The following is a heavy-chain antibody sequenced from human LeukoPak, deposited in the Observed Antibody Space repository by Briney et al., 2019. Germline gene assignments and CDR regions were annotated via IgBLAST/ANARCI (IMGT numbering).Heavy chain of an antibody. CDR1: GYRFTAYH. J-gene: IGHJ4*02. V-gene: IGHV1-2*02. CDR3: AAFGAYMRSFAWEDY. D-gene: IGHD1-26*01. Sequence: ASLKVSCKASGYRFTAYHMHWVRQAPGQGLEWMGRINPNNGGTNYAQTFQGRVTMTRDTSISTVYMELSSLRSDDTAAYYCAAFGAYMRSFAWEDYWGQGTLVTVSS. CDR2: INPNNGGT.